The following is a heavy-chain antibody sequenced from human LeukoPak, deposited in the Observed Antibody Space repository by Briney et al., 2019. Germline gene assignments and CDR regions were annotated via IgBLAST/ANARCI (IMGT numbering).Heavy chain of an antibody. CDR1: GGSISSSSYY. V-gene: IGHV4-39*01. D-gene: IGHD3-9*01. Sequence: SETLSLTCTVSGGSISSSSYYWGWIRQPPGKGLEWIGNIYYSGSTYYNPSLESRVTISVDTSKNQFSLKLSSVTAADTAVYYCARGRAYFDWGQGILVTVSS. CDR2: IYYSGST. CDR3: ARGRAYFD. J-gene: IGHJ4*02.